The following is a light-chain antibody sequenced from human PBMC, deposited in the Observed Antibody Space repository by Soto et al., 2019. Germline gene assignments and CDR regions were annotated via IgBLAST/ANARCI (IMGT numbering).Light chain of an antibody. J-gene: IGKJ2*01. CDR3: QQYYDTPYT. CDR1: QTVVYSTRSQSS. CDR2: WAS. Sequence: DIVLTQSPDSLAVSLGERAAINCKSSQTVVYSTRSQSSLAWYQQKPGQPPKLLIYWASTRESGVPDRFSGSGSGTDFTLTINNLQAEDVAVYYCQQYYDTPYTLGQGTKLVMK. V-gene: IGKV4-1*01.